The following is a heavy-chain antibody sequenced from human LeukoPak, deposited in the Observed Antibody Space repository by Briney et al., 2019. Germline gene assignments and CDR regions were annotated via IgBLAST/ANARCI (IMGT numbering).Heavy chain of an antibody. CDR2: INPSGGST. V-gene: IGHV1-46*01. Sequence: ASVKVSCKASGYTFTSYYMHWVRQAPGQGLEWMGIINPSGGSTSYAQKFQGRVTMTRDTSISTAYMELSRLRSDDTAVYYCARGDGGHFDYWGQGTLVTVSS. D-gene: IGHD4-23*01. J-gene: IGHJ4*02. CDR1: GYTFTSYY. CDR3: ARGDGGHFDY.